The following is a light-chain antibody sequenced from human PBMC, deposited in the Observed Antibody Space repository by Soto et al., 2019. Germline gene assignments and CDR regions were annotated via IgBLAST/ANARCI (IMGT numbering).Light chain of an antibody. CDR3: QQSYSTLSIT. J-gene: IGKJ5*01. CDR2: DAS. V-gene: IGKV1-39*01. Sequence: DIQMTQSPSSMSTSVGDRVTITCQASQDISNYLNWYQQKPGKAPKLLIYDASNLETGVPSRFSGSGSGTDFTLTISSLQPEDFATYYCQQSYSTLSITFGQGTRLEI. CDR1: QDISNY.